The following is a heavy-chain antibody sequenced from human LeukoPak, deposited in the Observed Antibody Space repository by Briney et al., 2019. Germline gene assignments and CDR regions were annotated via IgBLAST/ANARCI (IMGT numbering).Heavy chain of an antibody. D-gene: IGHD5-18*01. CDR1: GFSFSSYS. CDR3: ARLGYSYGHTYFDY. V-gene: IGHV3-48*01. Sequence: GGSLRLSCAASGFSFSSYSMNWVRQAPGKGLEWVSYISSSSSTIYYVDSVKGRFTISRDNAKNSLYLQMNSLRAEDTAVYYCARLGYSYGHTYFDYWGQGILVTVSS. CDR2: ISSSSSTI. J-gene: IGHJ4*02.